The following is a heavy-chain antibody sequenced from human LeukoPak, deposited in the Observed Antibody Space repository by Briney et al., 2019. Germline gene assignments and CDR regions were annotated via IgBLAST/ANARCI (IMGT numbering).Heavy chain of an antibody. Sequence: GRSLRLSCAASGFTFNIYAMHWVRQAPGKGLEWVAVISYDGSNKYYADSVKGRFTISRDNSKNTLYLQMNSLRAEDTAVYYCARDSSGYDYYFDSWGQGTLVTVSS. D-gene: IGHD5-12*01. CDR1: GFTFNIYA. V-gene: IGHV3-30-3*01. CDR3: ARDSSGYDYYFDS. CDR2: ISYDGSNK. J-gene: IGHJ4*02.